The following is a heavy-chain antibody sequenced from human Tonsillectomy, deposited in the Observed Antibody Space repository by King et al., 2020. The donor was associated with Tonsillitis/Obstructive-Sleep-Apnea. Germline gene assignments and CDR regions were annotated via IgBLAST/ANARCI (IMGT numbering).Heavy chain of an antibody. CDR3: ARGAAAGPVDY. D-gene: IGHD6-13*01. V-gene: IGHV4-34*01. CDR2: INHSGVT. Sequence: VQLQQWGAGLLKPSETLSLTCAVYGGCFSDYYWSWIRQPPGKGLEWIGEINHSGVTYYNPSLKSRVTISVDTSKNQFSLNLSSVTDADTAIYYCARGAAAGPVDYWGQGALVTVSS. CDR1: GGCFSDYY. J-gene: IGHJ4*02.